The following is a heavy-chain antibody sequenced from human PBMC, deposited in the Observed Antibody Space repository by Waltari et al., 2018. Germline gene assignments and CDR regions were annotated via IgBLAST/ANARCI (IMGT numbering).Heavy chain of an antibody. CDR2: IYSSGAV. D-gene: IGHD1-7*01. Sequence: QVQLQESGPGLVKPTHTLSLTCTVSGEPLSADVSRWTYWTWIRQSAGKGLEWIGHIYSSGAVDYNPSLRSRVTISLDTPKSHFTLKLTSVTAADTAVYYCANRGVGNYFKYFRLWSPGTLVTVSS. V-gene: IGHV4-61*02. CDR3: ANRGVGNYFKYFRL. CDR1: GEPLSADVSRWTY. J-gene: IGHJ1*01.